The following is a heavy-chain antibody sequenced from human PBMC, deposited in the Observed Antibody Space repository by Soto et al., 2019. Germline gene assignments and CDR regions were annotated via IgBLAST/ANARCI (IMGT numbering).Heavy chain of an antibody. J-gene: IGHJ4*02. CDR3: ARNLNSSWTGDFDY. D-gene: IGHD6-13*01. V-gene: IGHV1-2*04. CDR1: GYTFTGYY. Sequence: QVQLVQSGAEVKKPGASVKVSCKASGYTFTGYYLHWVRQAPGQGLEWMGWINPNSGGTNYAQKFQGWSTMTRDTSISTAYMELSRLRSDDTAMYYCARNLNSSWTGDFDYWGQGTLVTVSS. CDR2: INPNSGGT.